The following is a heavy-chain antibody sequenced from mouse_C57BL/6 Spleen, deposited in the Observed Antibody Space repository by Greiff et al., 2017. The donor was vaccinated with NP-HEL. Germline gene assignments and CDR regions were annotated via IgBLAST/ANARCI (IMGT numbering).Heavy chain of an antibody. CDR1: GYSFTSYY. Sequence: VKLQESGPELVKPGASVKISCKASGYSFTSYYIHWVKQRPGQGLEWIGWIYPGSGNTKYNEKFKGKATLTADTSSSTAYMQLSSLTSEDSAVYYWARGGYYYSLDYWGQGTTLTVSS. D-gene: IGHD2-12*01. V-gene: IGHV1-66*01. CDR3: ARGGYYYSLDY. CDR2: IYPGSGNT. J-gene: IGHJ2*01.